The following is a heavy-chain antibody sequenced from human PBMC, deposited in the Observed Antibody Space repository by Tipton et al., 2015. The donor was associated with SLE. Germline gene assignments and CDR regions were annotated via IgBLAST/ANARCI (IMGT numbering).Heavy chain of an antibody. CDR3: ARRGQQLTTSYYYYYYMDV. D-gene: IGHD6-13*01. CDR1: GGSISSYY. J-gene: IGHJ6*03. V-gene: IGHV4-59*01. CDR2: IYYSGST. Sequence: GSLRLSCTVSGGSISSYYWSWIRQPPGKGLEWIGYIYYSGSTHYNPSLKSRVTISVDTSKNQFSLKLSSVTAADTAVYYCARRGQQLTTSYYYYYYMDVWGKGTTVTVSS.